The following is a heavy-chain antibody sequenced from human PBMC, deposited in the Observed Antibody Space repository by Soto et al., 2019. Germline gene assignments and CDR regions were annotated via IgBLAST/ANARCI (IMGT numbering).Heavy chain of an antibody. CDR2: MSFDGIIK. CDR1: GFTFTSYG. J-gene: IGHJ3*02. V-gene: IGHV3-30*03. D-gene: IGHD6-19*01. Sequence: PGGSLRLSREVTGFTFTSYGMNWVRQAPGKGLEWVAVMSFDGIIKYYADSVNGRFTISRDNSKNTLYLQMNSLRAEDTAVYYCATIAVPPAFDIWGQGTMVTVS. CDR3: ATIAVPPAFDI.